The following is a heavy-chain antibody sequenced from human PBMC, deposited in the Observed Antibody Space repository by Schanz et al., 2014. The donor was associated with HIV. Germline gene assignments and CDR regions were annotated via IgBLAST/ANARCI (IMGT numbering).Heavy chain of an antibody. V-gene: IGHV4-61*08. Sequence: QVQLKESGPGLVKPSETLSLTCTVSGDSVTNTDFFWSWIRQPPGGGLEWIGYVYDRGSTNFNPSLDSRLTMSLDTSKNQFSLRLTSVTAADTAVYYCARDPILGTLDFDVWGQGTMVTVSS. CDR1: GDSVTNTDFF. J-gene: IGHJ3*01. CDR2: VYDRGST. D-gene: IGHD2-21*01. CDR3: ARDPILGTLDFDV.